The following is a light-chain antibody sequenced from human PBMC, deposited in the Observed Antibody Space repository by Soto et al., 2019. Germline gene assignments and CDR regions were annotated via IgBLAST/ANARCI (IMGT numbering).Light chain of an antibody. Sequence: DIQMTQAPSTLSGSVGDRVTITCRASQTISSWLAWYQQKPGKAPKLLIYKASTLKSGVPSRFSGSGSGTEFTLTISNLQPDDFATYYCQHDNSYSEAFGQGTKVELK. V-gene: IGKV1-5*03. CDR1: QTISSW. CDR3: QHDNSYSEA. J-gene: IGKJ1*01. CDR2: KAS.